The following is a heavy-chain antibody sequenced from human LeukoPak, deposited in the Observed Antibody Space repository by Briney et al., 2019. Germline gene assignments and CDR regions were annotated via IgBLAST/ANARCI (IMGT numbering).Heavy chain of an antibody. CDR1: GGSFSGYF. CDR2: ISQSGSA. CDR3: ARGSVGDRLGH. V-gene: IGHV4-34*01. Sequence: KPSETLSLTCAVYGGSFSGYFCSWIRQPPGKGLEGIWEISQSGSASSNPSIKGRVTISVDTSKNQFSLKLTSLTAADTAVYYCARGSVGDRLGHWGQGTLVTVSS. J-gene: IGHJ4*02. D-gene: IGHD2-21*02.